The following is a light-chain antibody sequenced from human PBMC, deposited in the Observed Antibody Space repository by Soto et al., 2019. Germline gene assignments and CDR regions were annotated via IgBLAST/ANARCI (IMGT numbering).Light chain of an antibody. Sequence: DIQMTQSPSSVSASVGDRVTITCRASQGISSRLAWYQQKPGKAPNLLIYAASSLQSGVPSRFSGSGSETYFTLTIGSLQPEDFATYCCQQSNSFPLTFGGGTKVEIK. CDR3: QQSNSFPLT. CDR2: AAS. CDR1: QGISSR. J-gene: IGKJ4*01. V-gene: IGKV1-12*01.